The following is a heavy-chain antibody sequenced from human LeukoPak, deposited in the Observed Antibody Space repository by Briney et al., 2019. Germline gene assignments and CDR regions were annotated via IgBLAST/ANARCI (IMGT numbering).Heavy chain of an antibody. Sequence: GGSLRLSCAASGFTFSSYAMSWVRQAPGKGLEWVSAISGSGGSTYYADSVKGRFTISRDNSKNTLYLQMNSLRAEDTDLYYCAKGSYSGSYYSRLDSWGQGTLVTVSS. V-gene: IGHV3-23*01. D-gene: IGHD1-26*01. J-gene: IGHJ4*02. CDR1: GFTFSSYA. CDR2: ISGSGGST. CDR3: AKGSYSGSYYSRLDS.